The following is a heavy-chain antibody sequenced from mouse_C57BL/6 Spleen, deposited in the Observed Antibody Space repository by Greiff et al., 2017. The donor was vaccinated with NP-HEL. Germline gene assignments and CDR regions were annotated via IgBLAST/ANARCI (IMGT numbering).Heavy chain of an antibody. D-gene: IGHD1-1*01. CDR2: IRLKSDNYAT. Sequence: EVKLEESGGGLVQPGGSMKLSCVASGFTFSNYWMNWVRQSPEKGLEWVAQIRLKSDNYATHYAESVKGRFTISRDDSKSSVYLQMNNLRAEDTGIYYCTDTITTVDWYFDVWGTGTTVTVSS. J-gene: IGHJ1*03. CDR1: GFTFSNYW. CDR3: TDTITTVDWYFDV. V-gene: IGHV6-3*01.